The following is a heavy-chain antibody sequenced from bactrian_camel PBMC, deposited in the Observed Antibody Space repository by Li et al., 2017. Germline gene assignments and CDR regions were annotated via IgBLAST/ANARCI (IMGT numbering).Heavy chain of an antibody. CDR3: AADIACGTSHRWNA. Sequence: HVQLVESGGDWVQTGGSLRLSCAASGFPFDRYTMSWSRQAPGKEREGVAGILETGRSTSYARSVKGRFTISRDNAKNTVSLQMNSLKPEDTAMYYCAADIACGTSHRWNAWGRGTQVTVS. J-gene: IGHJ6*01. V-gene: IGHV3S60*01. D-gene: IGHD2*01. CDR2: ILETGRST. CDR1: GFPFDRYT.